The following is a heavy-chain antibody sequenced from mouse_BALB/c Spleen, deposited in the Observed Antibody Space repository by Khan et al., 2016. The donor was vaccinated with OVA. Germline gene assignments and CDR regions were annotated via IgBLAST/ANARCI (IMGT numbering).Heavy chain of an antibody. CDR2: ISYSGNT. CDR1: GYSITSDYA. D-gene: IGHD1-1*01. J-gene: IGHJ2*01. V-gene: IGHV3-2*02. Sequence: EVELVESGPGLVKPSQSLSLTCTVTGYSITSDYAWNWIRQFPGNKLEWMCYISYSGNTKYNHSLKSRISITRDTSKNQFFLQLNSVTIEDAATYYCARVYGGDFDYWGQGTTLTVSS. CDR3: ARVYGGDFDY.